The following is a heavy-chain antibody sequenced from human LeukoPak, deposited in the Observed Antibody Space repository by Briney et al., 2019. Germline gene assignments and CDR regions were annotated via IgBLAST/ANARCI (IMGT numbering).Heavy chain of an antibody. CDR1: GFTVSDSY. CDR3: ARVSGQCLGWLFDH. D-gene: IGHD3-3*01. Sequence: SGGSLRLSCADSGFTVSDSYMRWIRHAPGKGLEWVSYISRSGGTIYYADSVKGRFTISRDNARNSLSLQMNSLRAEDTAVYYCARVSGQCLGWLFDHWGQGTLVIVSS. CDR2: ISRSGGTI. V-gene: IGHV3-11*04. J-gene: IGHJ4*02.